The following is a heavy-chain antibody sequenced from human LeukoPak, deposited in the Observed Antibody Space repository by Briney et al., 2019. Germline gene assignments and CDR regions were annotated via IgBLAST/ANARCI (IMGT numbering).Heavy chain of an antibody. CDR2: ISSSSSTI. D-gene: IGHD3-22*01. Sequence: GGSLRLSCAASGFTFSSYSMNWVRQAPGKGLEWVSYISSSSSTIYYADSVKGRFTISRDNSKNTLYLQMNSLRAEDTAVYYCAKSHYYDSSGYGGTFDYWGQGTLVTVSS. CDR1: GFTFSSYS. J-gene: IGHJ4*02. V-gene: IGHV3-48*01. CDR3: AKSHYYDSSGYGGTFDY.